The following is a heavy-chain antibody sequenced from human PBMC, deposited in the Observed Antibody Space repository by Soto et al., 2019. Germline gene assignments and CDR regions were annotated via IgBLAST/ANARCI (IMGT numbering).Heavy chain of an antibody. D-gene: IGHD3-22*01. V-gene: IGHV1-69*12. CDR3: ARGSDYDSSGYYYSWFDP. J-gene: IGHJ5*02. Sequence: QVQLVQSGAEVKKPGSSVKVSCKASGGTFSSYAISWVRQAPGQGLEWMGGIIPIFGTANYAQKFQGRVTITADESTSTAYMELSSLRSEDTAVYYGARGSDYDSSGYYYSWFDPWGQGTLVTVSS. CDR1: GGTFSSYA. CDR2: IIPIFGTA.